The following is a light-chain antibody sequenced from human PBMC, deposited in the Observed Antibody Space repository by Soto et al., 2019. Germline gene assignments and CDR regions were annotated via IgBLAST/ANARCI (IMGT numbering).Light chain of an antibody. CDR2: DAS. V-gene: IGKV3-11*01. CDR1: QSVSTY. J-gene: IGKJ4*01. Sequence: EIVLTQSPATLSLSPGERATLSCRASQSVSTYLAWYQQKPGQAPRLLIYDASNRATGIPARFSGSGSGTDFTLTISSLEPEDFAVYYWQHRSNCPLTFGGGTKVEIK. CDR3: QHRSNCPLT.